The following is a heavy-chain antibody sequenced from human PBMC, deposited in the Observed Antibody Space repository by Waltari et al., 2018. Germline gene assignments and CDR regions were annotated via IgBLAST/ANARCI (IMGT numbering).Heavy chain of an antibody. J-gene: IGHJ4*02. D-gene: IGHD3-22*01. CDR2: LSGSASAI. CDR1: GFTCSRLS. V-gene: IGHV3-48*04. CDR3: ARDRGGDSSGLSPDAFDY. Sequence: EVQLVESGGGLVQPGGSLRLSCAASGFTCSRLSMNWVRQAPGKGLEWVSYLSGSASAIYYADSVKGRFTISRDNAKSSLFLHMTSLRAEDTAVYYCARDRGGDSSGLSPDAFDYWGQGTLVTVAP.